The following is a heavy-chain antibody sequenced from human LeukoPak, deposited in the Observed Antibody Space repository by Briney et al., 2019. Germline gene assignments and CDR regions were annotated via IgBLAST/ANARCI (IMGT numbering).Heavy chain of an antibody. J-gene: IGHJ4*02. Sequence: GGSLRLSCAASGFTSSTYTMNWVRQAPGKGLEWVSSISSTSSYIYYADSVKGRFTISRDNAKNSLYLQMNSLRAEDTAVYYCAGSIRATIQRAFDYWGQGTLVTVSS. CDR1: GFTSSTYT. CDR2: ISSTSSYI. D-gene: IGHD5-24*01. V-gene: IGHV3-21*01. CDR3: AGSIRATIQRAFDY.